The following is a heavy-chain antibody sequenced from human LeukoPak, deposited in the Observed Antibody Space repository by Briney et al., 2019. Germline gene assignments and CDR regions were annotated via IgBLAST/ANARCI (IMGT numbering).Heavy chain of an antibody. CDR2: ISRTGNSI. Sequence: GGSLRLSCAASGFTVSSDEMNWVRLAPGKGLEWISYISRTGNSIYYADSVKGRFTISRASAKNSLYLQMNSLRAEDTAVYYCARGPYSSNCYVDYWGQGTLVTVAS. J-gene: IGHJ4*02. D-gene: IGHD6-13*01. CDR3: ARGPYSSNCYVDY. V-gene: IGHV3-48*03. CDR1: GFTVSSDE.